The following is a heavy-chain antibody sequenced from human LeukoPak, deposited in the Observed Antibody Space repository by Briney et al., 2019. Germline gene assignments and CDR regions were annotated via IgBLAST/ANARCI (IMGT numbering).Heavy chain of an antibody. CDR2: IYYSGST. CDR3: ASRRGAFDY. D-gene: IGHD3-10*01. Sequence: SETLSLTCTVSGGSISSYYWSWIRQPPGKGLEWIGYIYYSGSTNYNPSLKSRVTISVDTSKNQFSLKLSSVTAADTGVYYCASRRGAFDYWGQGTLVTVSS. V-gene: IGHV4-59*12. CDR1: GGSISSYY. J-gene: IGHJ4*02.